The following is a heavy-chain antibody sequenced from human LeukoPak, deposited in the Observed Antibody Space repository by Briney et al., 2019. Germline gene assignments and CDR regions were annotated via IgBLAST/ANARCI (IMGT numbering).Heavy chain of an antibody. J-gene: IGHJ6*03. CDR1: GFIFSTYS. CDR3: ARAGGLNYMTKYYYYYMDV. Sequence: GGSLRLSCAASGFIFSTYSMNWVRQAPGKGLEWVSYISSSGRTIYYADSVKGRLTFARDNAKYSLYLQMNSLRAEDTAVYYCARAGGLNYMTKYYYYYMDVWGKGTTVTVSS. D-gene: IGHD4-11*01. V-gene: IGHV3-48*04. CDR2: ISSSGRTI.